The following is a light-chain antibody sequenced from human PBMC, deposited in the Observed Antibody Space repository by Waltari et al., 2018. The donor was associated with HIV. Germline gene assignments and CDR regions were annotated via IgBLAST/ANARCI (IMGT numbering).Light chain of an antibody. CDR2: AAF. V-gene: IGKV1-9*01. CDR3: QQVNSSPCT. CDR1: QGIGTH. J-gene: IGKJ2*02. Sequence: DIQLTQSPSFLSASVGDRVTITCRASQGIGTHLAWYQQKPGKAPKPLIYAAFTLQSGVPSRFSGSGSGTDFTLTISSLQPEDFATYYCQQVNSSPCTFGQGTKLEIK.